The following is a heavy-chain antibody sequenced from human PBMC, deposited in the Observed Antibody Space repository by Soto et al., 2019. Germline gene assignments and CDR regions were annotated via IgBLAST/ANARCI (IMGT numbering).Heavy chain of an antibody. CDR2: ITGAGGGT. CDR3: AKDYYFDS. J-gene: IGHJ4*02. Sequence: GGSLRLSCSASGFIFSSYWMNWVRQAPGKGLEWVSTITGAGGGTRYADSVKGRFTVSRDNSKNTLYLQMNSLRVEDTAVYYCAKDYYFDSWGQGTLVTVSS. CDR1: GFIFSSYW. V-gene: IGHV3-23*01.